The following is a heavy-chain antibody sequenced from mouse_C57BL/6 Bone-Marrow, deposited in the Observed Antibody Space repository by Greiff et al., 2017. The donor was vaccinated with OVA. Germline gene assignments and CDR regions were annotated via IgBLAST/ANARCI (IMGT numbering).Heavy chain of an antibody. CDR2: ISDGGSYT. D-gene: IGHD2-1*01. J-gene: IGHJ3*01. Sequence: EVQLQESGGGLVKPGGSLKLSCAASGFTFSSYAMSWVRQTPEKRLEWVATISDGGSYTYYPDNVKGRFTISRDNAKNNLYLQMSHLKSEDTAMYYCARSYYANERSFAYWGQGTLVTVSA. CDR3: ARSYYANERSFAY. CDR1: GFTFSSYA. V-gene: IGHV5-4*01.